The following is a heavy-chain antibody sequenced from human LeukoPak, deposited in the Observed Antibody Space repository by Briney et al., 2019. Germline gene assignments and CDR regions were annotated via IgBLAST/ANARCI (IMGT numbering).Heavy chain of an antibody. D-gene: IGHD3-22*01. Sequence: SLKVSCKASGYTFTSYGISWVRQAPGQGLEWMGWISAYNGNTNYAQKLQGRVTMTTDTSTSTAYMELRSLRSDDTAVYYCARDRRGYYSESPPLSDYWGQGTLVTVSS. CDR1: GYTFTSYG. CDR2: ISAYNGNT. V-gene: IGHV1-18*01. J-gene: IGHJ4*02. CDR3: ARDRRGYYSESPPLSDY.